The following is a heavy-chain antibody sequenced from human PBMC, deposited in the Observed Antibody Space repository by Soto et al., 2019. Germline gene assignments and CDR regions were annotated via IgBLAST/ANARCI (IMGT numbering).Heavy chain of an antibody. V-gene: IGHV3-23*01. J-gene: IGHJ4*02. Sequence: GGSLRLSCAASGFTFSSYAMSWVRQAPGKGLEWVSAISGSGGSTYYADSVKGRFTISRDNSKNTLYLQMNSLRAEDTAVYYCAKDLYYDYVWGSYRYTGLDYWGQGTLVTVSS. CDR1: GFTFSSYA. CDR3: AKDLYYDYVWGSYRYTGLDY. CDR2: ISGSGGST. D-gene: IGHD3-16*02.